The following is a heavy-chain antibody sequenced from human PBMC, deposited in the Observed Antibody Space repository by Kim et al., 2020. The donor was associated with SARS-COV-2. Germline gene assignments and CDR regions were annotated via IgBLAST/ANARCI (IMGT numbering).Heavy chain of an antibody. CDR2: INPSGGST. CDR1: GYTFTSYY. Sequence: ASVKVSCKASGYTFTSYYMHWVRQAPGQGLEWMGIINPSGGSTSYAQKFQGRVTMTRDTSTSTVYMELSSLRSEDTAVYYCARGSGLRFLEWLLDYWGQGTLVTVSS. CDR3: ARGSGLRFLEWLLDY. J-gene: IGHJ4*02. V-gene: IGHV1-46*01. D-gene: IGHD3-3*01.